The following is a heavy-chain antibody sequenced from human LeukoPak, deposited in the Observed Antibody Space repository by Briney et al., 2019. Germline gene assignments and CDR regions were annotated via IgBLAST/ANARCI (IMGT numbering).Heavy chain of an antibody. Sequence: GGSLRLSCAASGFSFSSYWMSWVRQAPGKGLEWVSYISSSSSTIYYADSVKGRFTISRDNAKNSLYLQMNSLRDEDTAVYYCARGEHCGGDCYSSWYFDLWGRGTLVTVSS. CDR1: GFSFSSYW. J-gene: IGHJ2*01. CDR2: ISSSSSTI. D-gene: IGHD2-21*02. CDR3: ARGEHCGGDCYSSWYFDL. V-gene: IGHV3-48*02.